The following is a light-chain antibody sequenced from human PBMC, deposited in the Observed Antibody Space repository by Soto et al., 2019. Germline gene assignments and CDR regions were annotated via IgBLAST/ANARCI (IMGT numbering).Light chain of an antibody. CDR2: DAS. J-gene: IGKJ4*01. Sequence: EIVLTQSPATLSLSPGERATLYCRASQSVSSFLAWYQQKPGQAPRLLIYDASNRATGIPTRFSGSGSGTDFPLTISSLEPEDFAVYYCQQRINWPLTFGGGTKVEIK. CDR3: QQRINWPLT. CDR1: QSVSSF. V-gene: IGKV3-11*01.